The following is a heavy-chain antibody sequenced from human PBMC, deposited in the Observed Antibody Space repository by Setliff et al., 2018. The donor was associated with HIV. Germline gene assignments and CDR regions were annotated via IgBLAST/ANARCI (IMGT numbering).Heavy chain of an antibody. V-gene: IGHV1-69*10. D-gene: IGHD5-12*01. CDR3: ARGPLYGYDRGYFDY. CDR1: GGTFSSYA. Sequence: GASVKVSCKASGGTFSSYAISWVRQAPGQGLEWMGGIIPILGIANYAQKFQDRLTITADESTTTVYMDMSSLRSEDTAQYYCARGPLYGYDRGYFDYWGQGTLVTVSS. CDR2: IIPILGIA. J-gene: IGHJ4*02.